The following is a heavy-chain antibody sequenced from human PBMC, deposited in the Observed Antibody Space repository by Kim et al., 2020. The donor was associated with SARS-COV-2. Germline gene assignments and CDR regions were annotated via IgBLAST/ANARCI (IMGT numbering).Heavy chain of an antibody. D-gene: IGHD3-3*01. CDR3: ARRPADYDFWSGYDGTYYYYGMDV. V-gene: IGHV4-59*13. CDR1: GGSISSYY. Sequence: SETLSLTCTVSGGSISSYYWSWIRQPPGKGLEWIGYIYYSGSTNYNPSLKSRVTISVDTSKNQFSLKLSSVTAADTAVYYCARRPADYDFWSGYDGTYYYYGMDVWGQGTTVTVSS. CDR2: IYYSGST. J-gene: IGHJ6*02.